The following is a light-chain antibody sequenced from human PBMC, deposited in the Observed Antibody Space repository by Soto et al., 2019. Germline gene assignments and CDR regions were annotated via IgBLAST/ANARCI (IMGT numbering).Light chain of an antibody. CDR1: QSVSGN. J-gene: IGKJ2*01. CDR2: GAS. Sequence: EIVLTQSPATLPVSPGEGATLSCRASQSVSGNLAWYQQKPGQAPRLLIYGASTRATGIPARFSGSGSGTDFTLTISSLQSEDFAVYYCQQCNNWPRTFGQGTKLEIK. V-gene: IGKV3-15*01. CDR3: QQCNNWPRT.